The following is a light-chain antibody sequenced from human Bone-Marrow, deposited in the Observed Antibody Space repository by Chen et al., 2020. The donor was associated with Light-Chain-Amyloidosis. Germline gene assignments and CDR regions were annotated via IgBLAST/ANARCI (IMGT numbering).Light chain of an antibody. CDR3: QSYQGSSQGV. J-gene: IGLJ3*02. CDR2: EDD. CDR1: SGSIATNF. V-gene: IGLV6-57*01. Sequence: NFMLTQPHSVSESPGKTVIISCTRRSGSIATNFVQWYQQRPGSSPTTVIYEDDQRPSGVPDLFAGSIDRSSNSASLTISGLKTEDEADYYCQSYQGSSQGVFGGGTKLTVL.